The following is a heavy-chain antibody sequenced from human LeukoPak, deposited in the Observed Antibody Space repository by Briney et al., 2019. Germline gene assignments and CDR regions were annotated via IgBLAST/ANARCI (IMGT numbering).Heavy chain of an antibody. D-gene: IGHD2-15*01. V-gene: IGHV1-69*01. Sequence: SVKVSCXASGGTFSSYAISWVRQAPGQGLAWMGGIIPIFGTANYAQKFQGRVTITADESTSTAYMELSSLRSEDTAVYYCARVGCSGGSCYSNWFDPWGQGTLVTVSS. J-gene: IGHJ5*02. CDR1: GGTFSSYA. CDR2: IIPIFGTA. CDR3: ARVGCSGGSCYSNWFDP.